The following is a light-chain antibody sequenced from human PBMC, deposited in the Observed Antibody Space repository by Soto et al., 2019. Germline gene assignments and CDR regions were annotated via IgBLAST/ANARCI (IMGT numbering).Light chain of an antibody. CDR3: QQYVNLPYT. J-gene: IGKJ2*01. V-gene: IGKV1-33*01. Sequence: DIQMTQSPTSLAASVGARVTISCQASQDLTNFLNWYQQKPGEAPKLLIYDTTTLEEGVPSRFSGGGSGTDFTFTINGLQPEDAAIYSCQQYVNLPYTFGQGTKLEIK. CDR2: DTT. CDR1: QDLTNF.